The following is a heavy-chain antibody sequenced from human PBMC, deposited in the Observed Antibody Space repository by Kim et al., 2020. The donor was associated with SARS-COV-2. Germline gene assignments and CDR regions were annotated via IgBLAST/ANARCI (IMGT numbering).Heavy chain of an antibody. V-gene: IGHV4-34*01. Sequence: SETLSLTCAVYGGSFSGYYWSWIRQPPGKGLEWIGEINHSGSTNYNPSLKSRVTISVDTSKNQFSLKLSSVTAADTAVYYCARGGRYSGSYYPYYYYGLDVCGQVTTVTVSS. CDR2: INHSGST. CDR1: GGSFSGYY. CDR3: ARGGRYSGSYYPYYYYGLDV. J-gene: IGHJ6*02. D-gene: IGHD1-26*01.